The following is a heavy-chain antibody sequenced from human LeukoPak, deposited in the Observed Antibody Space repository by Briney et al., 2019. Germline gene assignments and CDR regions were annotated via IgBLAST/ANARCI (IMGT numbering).Heavy chain of an antibody. D-gene: IGHD2-2*01. CDR3: ARHGVVVVPAASVPRPYYYYYGMDV. Sequence: PGGSLRLSCAASGFTFSSYWMSWVRQAPGKGLEWVANIKQDGSEKYYVDSVKGRFTISRDNAKNSLYLQKNSLRAEDTAVYYCARHGVVVVPAASVPRPYYYYYGMDVWGQGTTVTVSS. J-gene: IGHJ6*02. V-gene: IGHV3-7*03. CDR2: IKQDGSEK. CDR1: GFTFSSYW.